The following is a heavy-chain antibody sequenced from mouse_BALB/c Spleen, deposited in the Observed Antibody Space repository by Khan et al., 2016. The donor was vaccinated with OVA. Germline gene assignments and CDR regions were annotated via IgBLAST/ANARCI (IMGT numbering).Heavy chain of an antibody. Sequence: QVQLKESGPGLVAPSQSLSITCTVSGFSLSRYNVHWVRQPPGKGLAWLGMIWGGGGTDYNSALTSRLRISKDNSKSQVFLKMNSLQTDDTAMYYCARAYYRYDGYYAMDYWGQGTSVTVSS. CDR2: IWGGGGT. D-gene: IGHD2-14*01. CDR1: GFSLSRYN. CDR3: ARAYYRYDGYYAMDY. J-gene: IGHJ4*01. V-gene: IGHV2-6-4*01.